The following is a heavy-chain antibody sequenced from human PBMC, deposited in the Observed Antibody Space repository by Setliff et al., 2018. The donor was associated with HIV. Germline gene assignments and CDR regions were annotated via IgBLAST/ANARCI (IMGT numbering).Heavy chain of an antibody. D-gene: IGHD3-22*01. Sequence: SETLSLTCNVSGGSISSGTYHWSWIRQPAGKGLEWIGHTYTSGSANYNPSLKSRVTISVDTSKNQLSLKLSSVTAADTAVYFCARASLYYFDSTGHLFRALENRGPNGYGFDVWGQGTMVTVSS. CDR2: TYTSGSA. CDR1: GGSISSGTYH. V-gene: IGHV4-61*09. J-gene: IGHJ3*01. CDR3: ARASLYYFDSTGHLFRALENRGPNGYGFDV.